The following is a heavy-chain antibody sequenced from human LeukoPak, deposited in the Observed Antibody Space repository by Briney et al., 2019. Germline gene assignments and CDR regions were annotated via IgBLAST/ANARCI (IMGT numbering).Heavy chain of an antibody. CDR1: GFTFSNCA. CDR3: AKVFYGSQSYNRLVLDA. Sequence: GGSLRLSCAASGFTFSNCAMSWVRQAPRRGLEWVSAISGSGATTDYADSVKGRFTISRDNSGNMVYLQLHSLRVEDTAVYYCAKVFYGSQSYNRLVLDAWGQGTLVTVSP. D-gene: IGHD3-10*01. CDR2: ISGSGATT. V-gene: IGHV3-23*01. J-gene: IGHJ4*02.